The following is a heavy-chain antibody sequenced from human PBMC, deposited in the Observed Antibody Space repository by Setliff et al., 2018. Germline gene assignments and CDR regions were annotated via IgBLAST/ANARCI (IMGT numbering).Heavy chain of an antibody. CDR2: IRSKAYGGTT. Sequence: LRLSCTASGFTFGDYAMSWVRQAPGKGLEWVGFIRSKAYGGTTEYAASVKGRFTISRDDSKSIAYLQMNSLRAEDTAVYYCAKAAYYYDSSGSYFDYWGQGTLVTVSS. J-gene: IGHJ4*02. CDR3: AKAAYYYDSSGSYFDY. CDR1: GFTFGDYA. V-gene: IGHV3-49*04. D-gene: IGHD3-22*01.